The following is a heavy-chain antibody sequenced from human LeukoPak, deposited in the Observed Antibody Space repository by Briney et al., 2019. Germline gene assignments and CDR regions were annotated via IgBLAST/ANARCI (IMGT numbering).Heavy chain of an antibody. Sequence: SETLSLTCTVSGGSISSSSYYWGWIRQPPGKGLEWIGSIYYSGSTYYNPSLKSRVTISVDTSKNQFSLKLSSVTAADTAVYYCARDSDILTGPNFDLWGRGTLVTVSS. CDR1: GGSISSSSYY. D-gene: IGHD3-9*01. CDR3: ARDSDILTGPNFDL. J-gene: IGHJ2*01. CDR2: IYYSGST. V-gene: IGHV4-39*07.